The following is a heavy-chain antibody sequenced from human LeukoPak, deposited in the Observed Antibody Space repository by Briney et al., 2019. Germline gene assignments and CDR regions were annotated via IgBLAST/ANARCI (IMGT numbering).Heavy chain of an antibody. CDR2: ISGSGDST. J-gene: IGHJ4*02. D-gene: IGHD1-26*01. V-gene: IGHV3-23*01. CDR3: AKVGIVGATKTYFDY. CDR1: GFTFSSYA. Sequence: GGSLRLSCAASGFTFSSYAMSWVRQAPGKGLEWVSAISGSGDSTYYADSVKGRFTISRDNPKNTLYLQMNSLRAEDTAIYYCAKVGIVGATKTYFDYWGQGTLVTVSS.